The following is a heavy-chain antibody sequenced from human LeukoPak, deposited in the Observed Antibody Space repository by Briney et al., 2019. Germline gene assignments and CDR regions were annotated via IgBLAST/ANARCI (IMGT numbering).Heavy chain of an antibody. CDR1: GGSISSGGYY. J-gene: IGHJ4*02. CDR2: IYYSGST. CDR3: ARVDYGDDNYFDY. Sequence: SETLSLTCTVSGGSISSGGYYWSWIRQHPGKGLEWIGYIYYSGSTYYNPSLKSRVTISVDTSKNQFSLKLSSVTAADTAVYYCARVDYGDDNYFDYWGQGTLVTVSS. D-gene: IGHD4-17*01. V-gene: IGHV4-31*03.